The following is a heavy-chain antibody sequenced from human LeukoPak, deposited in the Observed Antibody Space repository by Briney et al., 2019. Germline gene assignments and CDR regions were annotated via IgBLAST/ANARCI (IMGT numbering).Heavy chain of an antibody. CDR3: AKDKWYSGSYLPYYFDY. CDR1: GFPFSSYG. Sequence: GGSLRPSCAASGFPFSSYGMHWVRQAPGKGLEWVALIWFDGSNKYYADSVKGRFTISRDNSKNTLYLQMNSLRAEDTAVYYCAKDKWYSGSYLPYYFDYWGQGTLVTVSS. D-gene: IGHD1-26*01. V-gene: IGHV3-33*06. CDR2: IWFDGSNK. J-gene: IGHJ4*02.